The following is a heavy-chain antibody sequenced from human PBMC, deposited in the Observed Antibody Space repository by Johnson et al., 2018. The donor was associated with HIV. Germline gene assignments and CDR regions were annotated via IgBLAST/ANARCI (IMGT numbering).Heavy chain of an antibody. V-gene: IGHV3-30-3*01. CDR2: ISYDGSSK. Sequence: QVQLVESGGGVVQPGRSLRLACAASAFTFSNYAMHWVRQAPGKGLEWVAVISYDGSSKYDAESLKGGIHISRDNSMNTLYVQMNSLRADDTAVYYFATFGYTCGLIVTDDAFDVWGHGTLVTVSS. CDR3: ATFGYTCGLIVTDDAFDV. D-gene: IGHD5-12*01. J-gene: IGHJ3*01. CDR1: AFTFSNYA.